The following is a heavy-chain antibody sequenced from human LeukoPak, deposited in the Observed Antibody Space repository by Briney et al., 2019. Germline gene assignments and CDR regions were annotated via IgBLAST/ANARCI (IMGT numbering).Heavy chain of an antibody. Sequence: GGSLRLSCAASGFTFSSYAMSWVRQAPGKGLEWVSAISGSGGSTYYADSVKGRFTISRDNSKNTLYLQMNSLRAEDTAVYYCATLPKDGANYYYYYGMDVWGQGTTVTVS. CDR3: ATLPKDGANYYYYYGMDV. J-gene: IGHJ6*02. CDR2: ISGSGGST. D-gene: IGHD3-10*01. CDR1: GFTFSSYA. V-gene: IGHV3-23*01.